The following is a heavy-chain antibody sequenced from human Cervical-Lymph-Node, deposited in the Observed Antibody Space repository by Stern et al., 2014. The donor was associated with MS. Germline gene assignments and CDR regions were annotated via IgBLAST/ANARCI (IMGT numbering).Heavy chain of an antibody. CDR1: GYTFNTYA. J-gene: IGHJ6*02. V-gene: IGHV1-3*01. D-gene: IGHD2/OR15-2a*01. Sequence: QMQLVQSGAEVKKLGASVNVSCKASGYTFNTYAIHWVRQAPGQGLEWMGYINAGNGNTKYSQKFQGRVTITRDTSARTGYIELSSLRSEDSAVYYCATPFSHSFRYGMHVWGQGTTVTVFS. CDR3: ATPFSHSFRYGMHV. CDR2: INAGNGNT.